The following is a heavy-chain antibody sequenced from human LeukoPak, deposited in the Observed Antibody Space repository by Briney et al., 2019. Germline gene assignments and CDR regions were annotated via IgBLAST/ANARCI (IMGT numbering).Heavy chain of an antibody. CDR3: ARDRIQVTYYYDSSGYSDY. V-gene: IGHV3-7*01. D-gene: IGHD3-22*01. J-gene: IGHJ4*02. CDR2: IKHEGSEK. Sequence: GGSLRLSCAASGFTFSSYWMRWVRQAPGKGLEGVANIKHEGSEKFYVDSVKGRFTISRHNANNSLYLQMNSLRAEDTAMYYCARDRIQVTYYYDSSGYSDYWGQGTLVTASS. CDR1: GFTFSSYW.